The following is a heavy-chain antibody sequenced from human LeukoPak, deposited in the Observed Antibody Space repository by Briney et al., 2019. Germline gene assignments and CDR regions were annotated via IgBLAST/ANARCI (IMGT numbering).Heavy chain of an antibody. D-gene: IGHD5-18*01. Sequence: SETLSLTCTVSGGSISSYYWSWIRQPAGKGLEWIGRIYTSGSTNYNPSLKSRVTMSVDTSKNQFSLKLSSVTAADTAVYYCARGFVDTAMGDAFDIWGKGTMVTVSS. CDR2: IYTSGST. V-gene: IGHV4-4*07. J-gene: IGHJ3*02. CDR1: GGSISSYY. CDR3: ARGFVDTAMGDAFDI.